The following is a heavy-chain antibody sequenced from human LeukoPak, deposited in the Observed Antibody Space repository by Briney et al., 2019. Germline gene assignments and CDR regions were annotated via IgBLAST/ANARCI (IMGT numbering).Heavy chain of an antibody. J-gene: IGHJ4*02. CDR1: GYRFTSYW. CDR2: IDPSDSYT. Sequence: GESLKISCKGSGYRFTSYWISWVRQMPGKGLEWMGRIDPSDSYTNYSPSFQGHVTISADKSISTAYLQWSSLKASDTAMYYCASRPLYDYVWGSYRSWGQGTLVTVSS. V-gene: IGHV5-10-1*01. CDR3: ASRPLYDYVWGSYRS. D-gene: IGHD3-16*02.